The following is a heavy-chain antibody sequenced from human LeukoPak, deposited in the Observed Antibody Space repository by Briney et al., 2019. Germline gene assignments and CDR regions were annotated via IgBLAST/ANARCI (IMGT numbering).Heavy chain of an antibody. CDR2: INPSGGST. Sequence: ASVKVSCKASGYTFTSYYMHWVRQAPGQGLEWMGIINPSGGSTSYAQKFQGRVTMTRDTSTSTVYMELSSLRSEDAAVYYCARELELPGWFDPWGQGTLVTVSS. J-gene: IGHJ5*02. CDR1: GYTFTSYY. CDR3: ARELELPGWFDP. D-gene: IGHD1-7*01. V-gene: IGHV1-46*01.